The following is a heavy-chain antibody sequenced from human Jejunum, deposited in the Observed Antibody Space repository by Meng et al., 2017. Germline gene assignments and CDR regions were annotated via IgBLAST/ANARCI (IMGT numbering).Heavy chain of an antibody. CDR1: GASMSSGNYY. J-gene: IGHJ2*01. V-gene: IGHV4-31*01. Sequence: QVQLPESGPGLVKPSQTLSLTCTVSGASMSSGNYYWTWIRQHPGKGLEWIGYIYYSGSTYYNPSLQSLVTISIDMSENQFSLKLTSVTAADTAVYYCARVNWTSSYWYFDLWGRGTLVTVSS. CDR3: ARVNWTSSYWYFDL. CDR2: IYYSGST. D-gene: IGHD1-1*01.